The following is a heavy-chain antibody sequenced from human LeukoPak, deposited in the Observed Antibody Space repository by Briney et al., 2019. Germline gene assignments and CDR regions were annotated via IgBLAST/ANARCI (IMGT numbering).Heavy chain of an antibody. J-gene: IGHJ4*02. Sequence: EAGGSLRLSCAASGFNFNKYDMTWARQAPGKGLEWVSTITGRSDKTYYTDSVKGRFVTSRDNSKDTLYLQMNSLTAEDTALYYCAKGGWLDDLGQGALVTVSS. V-gene: IGHV3-23*01. CDR2: ITGRSDKT. CDR1: GFNFNKYD. D-gene: IGHD6-19*01. CDR3: AKGGWLDD.